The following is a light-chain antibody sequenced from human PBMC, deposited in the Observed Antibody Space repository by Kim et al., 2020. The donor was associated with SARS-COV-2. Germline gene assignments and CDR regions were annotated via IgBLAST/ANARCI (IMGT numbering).Light chain of an antibody. V-gene: IGKV3-15*01. CDR2: GAS. J-gene: IGKJ2*01. CDR3: QQYNNWPPGYT. CDR1: QSVSSN. Sequence: SPGETATLSCRASQSVSSNLAWYQQKPGQAPRLLIYGASTRATGIPARFSGSGSGTEFTLTISSLQSEDFAVYYCQQYNNWPPGYTFGQGPSWRS.